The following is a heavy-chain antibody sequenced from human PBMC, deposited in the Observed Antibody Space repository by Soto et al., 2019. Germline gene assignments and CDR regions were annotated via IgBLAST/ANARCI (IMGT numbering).Heavy chain of an antibody. CDR3: AREYGGNSGTFDY. CDR1: GGSFSGYY. D-gene: IGHD2-21*02. J-gene: IGHJ4*02. CDR2: INHSGST. V-gene: IGHV4-34*01. Sequence: QVQLQQWGAGLLKPSETLSLTCAVYGGSFSGYYWSWIRQPPGKGLEWIGEINHSGSTNYNPSPKSRVTISADTSKDQFSLKLSSVSAADTAVYYCAREYGGNSGTFDYWGQGTLVTVSS.